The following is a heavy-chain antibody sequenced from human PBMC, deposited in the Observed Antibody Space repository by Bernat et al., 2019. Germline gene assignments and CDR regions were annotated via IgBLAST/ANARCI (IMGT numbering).Heavy chain of an antibody. CDR3: ARGSYAARAFDI. CDR2: ISSSSSYI. D-gene: IGHD4-17*01. J-gene: IGHJ3*02. Sequence: EVQLVESGGGLVKPGGSLRLSCAASGFTFSSYSMNWVRQAPGKGLEWVSSISSSSSYIYYADSVKGRFTSSRDNAKNSLYLQMNSLRAEDTAVYYCARGSYAARAFDIWGQGTMVTVSS. V-gene: IGHV3-21*01. CDR1: GFTFSSYS.